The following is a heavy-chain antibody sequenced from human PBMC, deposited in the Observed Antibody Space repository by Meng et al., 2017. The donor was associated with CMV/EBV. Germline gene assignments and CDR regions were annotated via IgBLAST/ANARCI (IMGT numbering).Heavy chain of an antibody. Sequence: SETLSLTCTVSGGSISSSSYYWGWIRQPPGKGLEWIGSIYYSGSTYYNPSLKSRVTISVDTSKNQFSLKLSSVTAADTAVYYCARLGQYRYFQHWGQGTLVTVS. D-gene: IGHD3-16*01. J-gene: IGHJ1*01. CDR2: IYYSGST. CDR1: GGSISSSSYY. CDR3: ARLGQYRYFQH. V-gene: IGHV4-39*01.